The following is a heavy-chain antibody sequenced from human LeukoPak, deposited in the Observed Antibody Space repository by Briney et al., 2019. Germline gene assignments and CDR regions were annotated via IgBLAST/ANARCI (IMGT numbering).Heavy chain of an antibody. V-gene: IGHV3-9*01. CDR1: GFTFDDYA. J-gene: IGHJ4*02. CDR2: ISWNSGSI. CDR3: AKDIAAAGPFDY. Sequence: GGSLRLSCAASGFTFDDYAKHWVRQAPGKGLEWVSGISWNSGSIGYADSVKGRFTISRDNAKNSLYLQMNSLRAEDTALYYCAKDIAAAGPFDYWGQGTLVTVSS. D-gene: IGHD6-13*01.